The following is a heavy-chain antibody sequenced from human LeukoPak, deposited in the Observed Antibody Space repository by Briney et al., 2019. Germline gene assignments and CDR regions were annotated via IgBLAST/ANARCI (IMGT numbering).Heavy chain of an antibody. J-gene: IGHJ2*01. CDR3: ARENSPGGSLYWYFDL. CDR2: IYYSGST. CDR1: GGSISSYY. V-gene: IGHV4-59*01. D-gene: IGHD2-21*01. Sequence: SETLSLTCTVSGGSISSYYWSWIRQPPGKGLEWIGYIYYSGSTNYNPSLKSRVTISVDTSKNQSSLKLSSVTAADTAVYYCARENSPGGSLYWYFDLWGRGTLVTVSS.